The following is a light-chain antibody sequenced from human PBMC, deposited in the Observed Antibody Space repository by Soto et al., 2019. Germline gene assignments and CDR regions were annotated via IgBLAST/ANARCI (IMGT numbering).Light chain of an antibody. CDR1: QDISNY. V-gene: IGKV1-9*01. CDR3: QQFDSYPLT. J-gene: IGKJ5*01. Sequence: DIQLTQSPSFLSASVGDRVTITCRASQDISNYLTWYHQKPGKTPNLLISAASTLQSGVPSRFSGTGSGTEFTLTISCLQPEDFATYYCQQFDSYPLTFGEGTRLEI. CDR2: AAS.